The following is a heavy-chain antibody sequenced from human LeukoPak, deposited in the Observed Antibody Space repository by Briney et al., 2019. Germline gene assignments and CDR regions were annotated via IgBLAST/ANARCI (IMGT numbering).Heavy chain of an antibody. Sequence: SETLSLTCTVSGYSISSGYYWGWIRQPPGKGLEWIGSIYYSGSTYYNPSLKSRVTMSVDTSKNQFSLKLSSVTAANTAVYYCARHPGAYFDWLLPIDYWGQGTLVTVSS. CDR1: GYSISSGYY. CDR3: ARHPGAYFDWLLPIDY. CDR2: IYYSGST. D-gene: IGHD3-9*01. J-gene: IGHJ4*02. V-gene: IGHV4-38-2*02.